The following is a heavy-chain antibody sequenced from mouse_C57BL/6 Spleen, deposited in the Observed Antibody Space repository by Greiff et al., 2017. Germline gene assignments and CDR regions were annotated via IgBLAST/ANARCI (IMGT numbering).Heavy chain of an antibody. CDR2: INPNNGVT. V-gene: IGHV1-26*01. CDR1: GYTFTDYY. Sequence: VQLQQSGPELVKPGASVKISCKASGYTFTDYYMTWVKQSHGKSLEWIGDINPNNGVTSYNQKFKGKATLTVDKSSSQAYMELRSLTSEDSAVYYCARSGDYSNPYAMDYWGQGTSVTVSS. CDR3: ARSGDYSNPYAMDY. D-gene: IGHD2-5*01. J-gene: IGHJ4*01.